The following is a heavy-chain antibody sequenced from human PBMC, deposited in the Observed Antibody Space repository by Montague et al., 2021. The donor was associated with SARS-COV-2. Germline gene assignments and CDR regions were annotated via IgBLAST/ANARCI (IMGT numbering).Heavy chain of an antibody. J-gene: IGHJ5*02. Sequence: SETLSLTCTVYGGSISGSPYYWVWIRQPPGQGLEWNASIYQTGNSYYNPSLRIRVTISEYTSKNEFSLRLSSVTAADMAVYSCARGPGYSGMHNWFDPWGQGTLVTVSS. CDR2: IYQTGNS. CDR3: ARGPGYSGMHNWFDP. CDR1: GGSISGSPYY. D-gene: IGHD3-9*01. V-gene: IGHV4-39*07.